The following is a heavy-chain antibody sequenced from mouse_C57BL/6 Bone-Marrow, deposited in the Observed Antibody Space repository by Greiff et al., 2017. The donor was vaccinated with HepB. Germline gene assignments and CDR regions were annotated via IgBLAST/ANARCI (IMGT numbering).Heavy chain of an antibody. V-gene: IGHV1-50*01. CDR3: ARSYPWFAY. Sequence: QVQLQQPGAELVKPGASVKLSCKASGYTFTSYWMQWVKQRPGQGLEWIGEIDPSDSYTNYNQKFKGKATLTVDTSSSTAYMQLSSLTSEDSAVYYCARSYPWFAYWGQGTLVTVSA. CDR2: IDPSDSYT. J-gene: IGHJ3*01. CDR1: GYTFTSYW.